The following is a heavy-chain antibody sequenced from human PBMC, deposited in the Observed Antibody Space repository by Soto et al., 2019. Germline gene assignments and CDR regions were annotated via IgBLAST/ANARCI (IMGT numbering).Heavy chain of an antibody. J-gene: IGHJ6*03. D-gene: IGHD5-12*01. CDR3: ARESGGATATLDYYYFYMGV. V-gene: IGHV1-2*02. CDR1: GDSFNDYY. CDR2: INPNGGAT. Sequence: VQLAQSGAEVKKPGASVKVSCKTSGDSFNDYYIHWVRQAPGQGLEWMGWINPNGGATKYAQKFQGRVTVTRDTSIRTVYMELSSLRSDDTAVYYCARESGGATATLDYYYFYMGVWGKGTTVTVSS.